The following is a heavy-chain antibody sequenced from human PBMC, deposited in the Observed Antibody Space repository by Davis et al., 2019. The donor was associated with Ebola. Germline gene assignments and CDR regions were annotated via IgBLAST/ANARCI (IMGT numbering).Heavy chain of an antibody. Sequence: GESPKISCAASGFTFSSYGMHWVRQAPGKGLEWVAVISYDGSNKYYADSVKGRFTISRDNSKNTLYLQMNSLRAEDTAVYYCAKDKRGEGVVRAFDIWGQRTMVTVSS. D-gene: IGHD2-2*01. CDR3: AKDKRGEGVVRAFDI. CDR2: ISYDGSNK. V-gene: IGHV3-30*18. J-gene: IGHJ3*02. CDR1: GFTFSSYG.